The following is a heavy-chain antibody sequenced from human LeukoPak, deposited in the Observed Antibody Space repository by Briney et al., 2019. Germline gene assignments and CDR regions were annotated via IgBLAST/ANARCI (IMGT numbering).Heavy chain of an antibody. CDR2: ISYDGSNK. CDR1: GFTFSSYA. V-gene: IGHV3-30*04. Sequence: PGGSLRLSCAASGFTFSSYAMHWVCQAPGKGLEWVAVISYDGSNKYYADSVKGRFTISRDNSKNTLYLQMNSLRAEDTAVYYCARDPSNYYYYYGMDVWGQGTTVTVSS. CDR3: ARDPSNYYYYYGMDV. J-gene: IGHJ6*02.